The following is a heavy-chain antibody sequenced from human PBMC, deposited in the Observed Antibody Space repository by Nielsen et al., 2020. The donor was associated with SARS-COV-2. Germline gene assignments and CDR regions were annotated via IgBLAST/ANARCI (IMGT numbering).Heavy chain of an antibody. CDR3: ARDTAIAAAVTEYFQH. V-gene: IGHV3-33*01. J-gene: IGHJ1*01. CDR2: LRYDGSNK. Sequence: GESRKISCAASGFTFSSYGMHWVRQAPGKGLEWVAALRYDGSNKYYADSVKGRFTISRDNSKNTLYLQMNSLRAEDTAVYYCARDTAIAAAVTEYFQHWGQGTLVTVSS. D-gene: IGHD6-13*01. CDR1: GFTFSSYG.